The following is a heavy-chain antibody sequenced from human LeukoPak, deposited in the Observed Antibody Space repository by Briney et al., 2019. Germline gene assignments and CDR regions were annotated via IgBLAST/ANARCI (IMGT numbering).Heavy chain of an antibody. CDR3: ARDCCASGSLDY. D-gene: IGHD3-10*01. V-gene: IGHV3-48*03. CDR2: ISSSGSTI. Sequence: GGSLRLSCAASGFTFSSYEMNWVRQAPGKGLEWVSYISSSGSTIYYADSVKGRFTISRDNAKNSLYLQMNTLRAEDTAVYYCARDCCASGSLDYWGQGALVTVSS. CDR1: GFTFSSYE. J-gene: IGHJ4*02.